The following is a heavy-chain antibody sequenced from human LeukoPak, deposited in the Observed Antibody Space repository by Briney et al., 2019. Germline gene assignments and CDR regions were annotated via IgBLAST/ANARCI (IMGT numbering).Heavy chain of an antibody. D-gene: IGHD2-2*01. Sequence: GGSLRLSCAASGFTVSSNYMSWVRQAPGKGLEWVSVIYSGGSTYYADSVKGRFTISRDNSKNTLYLQMNSLRAEDTAVYYCARVPSGDAFDIWSQGTMVTVSS. V-gene: IGHV3-66*01. CDR3: ARVPSGDAFDI. J-gene: IGHJ3*02. CDR2: IYSGGST. CDR1: GFTVSSNY.